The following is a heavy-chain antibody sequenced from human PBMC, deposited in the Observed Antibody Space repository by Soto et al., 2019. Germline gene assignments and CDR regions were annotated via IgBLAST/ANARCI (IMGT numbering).Heavy chain of an antibody. D-gene: IGHD2-15*01. V-gene: IGHV4-59*01. CDR3: ARAHAPTLPFDY. Sequence: SETLSLTCTVSGGSMRNVYWSWIRQPPGKRLEWIGFFFHSGNAKYNPSLKSRVTISIDTSKSQFSLSLHSVTAADTAVYFCARAHAPTLPFDYWGLGTLVTVSS. CDR1: GGSMRNVY. CDR2: FFHSGNA. J-gene: IGHJ4*01.